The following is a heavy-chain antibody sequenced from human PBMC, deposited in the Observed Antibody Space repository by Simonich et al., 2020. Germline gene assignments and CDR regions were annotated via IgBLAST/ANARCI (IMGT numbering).Heavy chain of an antibody. CDR2: INPNSGGT. Sequence: QVQLVQSGAEVKKPGASVKVSCKASGYTFTGYYMHWVRQAPGQGIEWMEWINPNSGGTNYAQKVQGRVTMTRDTSISTAYMELSRLRSDDTAVYYCARGPRWTGDDAFDIWGQGTMVTVSS. V-gene: IGHV1-2*02. J-gene: IGHJ3*02. CDR1: GYTFTGYY. D-gene: IGHD7-27*01. CDR3: ARGPRWTGDDAFDI.